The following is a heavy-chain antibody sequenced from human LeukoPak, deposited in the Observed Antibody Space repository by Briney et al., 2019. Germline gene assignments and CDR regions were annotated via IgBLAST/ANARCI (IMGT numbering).Heavy chain of an antibody. D-gene: IGHD5-12*01. CDR2: IASETYGGTA. CDR1: GFTFGDYA. J-gene: IGHJ4*02. CDR3: AKTTSSGYDY. V-gene: IGHV3-49*04. Sequence: GRSLRLSCTASGFTFGDYAMTWVRQAPGKGLEWVGFIASETYGGTAEYAASVKGRFTISRDDSKSIAYLQMNSLRAEDTAVYYCAKTTSSGYDYWGQGTLVTVSS.